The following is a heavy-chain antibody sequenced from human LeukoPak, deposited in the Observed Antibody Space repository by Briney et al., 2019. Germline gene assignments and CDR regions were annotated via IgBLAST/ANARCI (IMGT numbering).Heavy chain of an antibody. CDR3: ARVSRSGYYTGYYYYMDV. Sequence: PSETLSLTCTVSGGSISSYYWSWIRQPAGKGLEWIGRIYTSGSTNYNPSLKSRVTMSVDTSKNQFSLKLSSVTAADTAVYYCARVSRSGYYTGYYYYMDVWGQGTTVTVSS. D-gene: IGHD3-3*01. V-gene: IGHV4-4*07. CDR2: IYTSGST. J-gene: IGHJ6*03. CDR1: GGSISSYY.